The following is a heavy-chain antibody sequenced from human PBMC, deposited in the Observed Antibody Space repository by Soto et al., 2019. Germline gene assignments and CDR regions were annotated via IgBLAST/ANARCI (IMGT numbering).Heavy chain of an antibody. CDR3: ARDRTSVNWYFDL. J-gene: IGHJ2*01. D-gene: IGHD2-2*01. Sequence: QVQLQESGPGLVKPSETLSLTCTVSGDSISSYYWSWIRQPPGKGLEWIGYIHYTGNTNHNPSLKSRVPISVDTSKNQFSLKLSAVTAADTAVYYCARDRTSVNWYFDLWGRGTLVSVSS. CDR2: IHYTGNT. CDR1: GDSISSYY. V-gene: IGHV4-59*01.